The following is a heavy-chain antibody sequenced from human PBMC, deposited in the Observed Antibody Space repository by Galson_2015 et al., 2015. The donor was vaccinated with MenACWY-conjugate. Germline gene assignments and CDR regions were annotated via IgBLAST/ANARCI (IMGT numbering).Heavy chain of an antibody. J-gene: IGHJ6*02. Sequence: SLRLSCAASAFTFSDYYMTWIRQAPGKGLEWVSYISSSSGYRNYADSVKGRFTISRDNARNSLYLQMNSLRPEGTAVYYCARIEAYGMDVWGQGTTVTVSS. V-gene: IGHV3-11*06. CDR1: AFTFSDYY. CDR2: ISSSSGYR. D-gene: IGHD2-21*01. CDR3: ARIEAYGMDV.